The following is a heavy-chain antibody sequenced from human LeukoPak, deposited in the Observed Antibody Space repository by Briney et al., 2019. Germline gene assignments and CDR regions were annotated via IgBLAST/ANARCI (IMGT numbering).Heavy chain of an antibody. J-gene: IGHJ6*04. V-gene: IGHV1-24*01. CDR2: LDPEDGET. D-gene: IGHD4-17*01. Sequence: ASVKVSCKVSGYTLTELSMHWVRQAPGKGLEWMGGLDPEDGETIYAQKFQGRVTMTEDTSTDTAYMELSSLRSEDTAVYYCATDLPSGQTTVTTMDYGMDVWGKGTTVTVSS. CDR3: ATDLPSGQTTVTTMDYGMDV. CDR1: GYTLTELS.